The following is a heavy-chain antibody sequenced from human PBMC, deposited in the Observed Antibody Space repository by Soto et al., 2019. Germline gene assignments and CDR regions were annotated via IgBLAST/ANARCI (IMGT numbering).Heavy chain of an antibody. J-gene: IGHJ5*02. Sequence: QVQLQESGPGLVKPSQTLSLTCTVSGGSISSGDYYWSWIRQPPGKGLEWIGYIYYSGTTYYNPSLKGRVTISVDTSKNQFSLKLSSVTAADTAVYYCARGNGYDYWFDPWGQGTLVTVSS. V-gene: IGHV4-30-4*01. D-gene: IGHD5-12*01. CDR1: GGSISSGDYY. CDR2: IYYSGTT. CDR3: ARGNGYDYWFDP.